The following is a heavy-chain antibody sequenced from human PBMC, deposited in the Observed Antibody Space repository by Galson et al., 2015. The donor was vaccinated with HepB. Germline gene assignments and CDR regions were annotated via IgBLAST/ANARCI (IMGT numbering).Heavy chain of an antibody. V-gene: IGHV4-59*01. J-gene: IGHJ4*02. CDR1: GGSISEFY. Sequence: ETLSLTCTVSGGSISEFYWTWIRQSPGKGLEWIGYISYSGSTHYNPSLKSRVTMSLDASKNQFSLKLTSVTAADTAVYYCARGGRVFDSWGQGTLVTVSS. D-gene: IGHD1-26*01. CDR2: ISYSGST. CDR3: ARGGRVFDS.